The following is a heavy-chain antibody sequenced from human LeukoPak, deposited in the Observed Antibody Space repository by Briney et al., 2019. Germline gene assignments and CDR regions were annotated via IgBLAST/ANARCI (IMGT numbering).Heavy chain of an antibody. CDR1: GYTFTSYG. D-gene: IGHD5-12*01. CDR3: ARDPPRYSGYDYFGFDY. J-gene: IGHJ4*02. CDR2: ISAYNGNT. Sequence: ASVKVSCKASGYTFTSYGISWVRQAPGQGLEWMGWISAYNGNTNYAQKLQGRVTMTTDTSTSTAYMELRSLRSDDTAVYYCARDPPRYSGYDYFGFDYWGQGTLVTVSP. V-gene: IGHV1-18*01.